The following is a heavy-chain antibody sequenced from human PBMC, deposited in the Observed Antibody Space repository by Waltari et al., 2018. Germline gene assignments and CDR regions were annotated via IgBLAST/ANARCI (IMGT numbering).Heavy chain of an antibody. CDR2: LNPNSGTT. Sequence: QVQLVQTGAEVLRPGAAVKVSCQASGYTFINYEINWVRQAAGQGLEWMGWLNPNSGTTAYAQKFQGRISMTWDTCTRTAYMELSNLRSDDTAVFYCARGRDVFANFDYNWFDPWGQGTLVTVSS. V-gene: IGHV1-8*02. CDR1: GYTFINYE. CDR3: ARGRDVFANFDYNWFDP. D-gene: IGHD3-3*01. J-gene: IGHJ5*02.